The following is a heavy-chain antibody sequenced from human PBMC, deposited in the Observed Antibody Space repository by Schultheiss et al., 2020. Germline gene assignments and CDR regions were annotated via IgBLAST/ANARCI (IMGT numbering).Heavy chain of an antibody. D-gene: IGHD4/OR15-4a*01. V-gene: IGHV6-1*01. CDR3: ARVGAPEDY. CDR1: GDSVSSNSAA. J-gene: IGHJ4*02. CDR2: TYYRSRWYN. Sequence: SQTLSLTCAISGDSVSSNSAAWSWIRQSPSRGLEWLGRTYYRSRWYNDYAVSVKSRVSINADTSKNQFSLKLSSVTAADTAVYYCARVGAPEDYWGQGTLVTVSS.